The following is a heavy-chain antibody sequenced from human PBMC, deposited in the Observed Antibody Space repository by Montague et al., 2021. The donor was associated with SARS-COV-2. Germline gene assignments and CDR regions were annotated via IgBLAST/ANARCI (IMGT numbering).Heavy chain of an antibody. J-gene: IGHJ3*02. CDR2: IYYSGSA. CDR3: ARLESTRGVIIRGAFHI. Sequence: SETLSLTCSVSGDSINNSRYHWGWIRRPPGKGLEWIGTIYYSGSAYYNPSLESRVTISVDTSKDQFSLKLNSVTATDTAVYYCARLESTRGVIIRGAFHIWGQGTKVTVSS. V-gene: IGHV4-39*01. CDR1: GDSINNSRYH. D-gene: IGHD3-10*01.